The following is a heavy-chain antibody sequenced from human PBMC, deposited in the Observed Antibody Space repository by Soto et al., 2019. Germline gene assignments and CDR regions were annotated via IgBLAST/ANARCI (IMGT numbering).Heavy chain of an antibody. CDR2: VAYDGRNT. CDR3: AKGGRQWLVTSDFNY. D-gene: IGHD6-19*01. CDR1: GFTFSDYA. Sequence: VQLVESGGGVVQPGRSLRLSCAASGFTFSDYAMHWVRQAPGKGLEWVAVVAYDGRNTHYADSVKGRFTISKDSSKNTVSLAMTRLRAEDKAGDYCAKGGRQWLVTSDFNYWGQGDLVTVSP. J-gene: IGHJ4*02. V-gene: IGHV3-30*18.